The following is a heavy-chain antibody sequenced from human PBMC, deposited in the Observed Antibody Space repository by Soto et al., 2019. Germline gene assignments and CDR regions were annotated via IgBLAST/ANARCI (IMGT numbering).Heavy chain of an antibody. CDR1: GYTFTSYA. J-gene: IGHJ5*02. Sequence: ASVKVSCQASGYTFTSYAMHWVRQAPGQRLEWMGWINAGNGNTKYSQKFQGRVTITSDTSASTAYMELSSLRSEDTAVYYCARDRGVVVPAAVVPNWFDPWGQGTLVTVSS. D-gene: IGHD2-2*01. CDR3: ARDRGVVVPAAVVPNWFDP. V-gene: IGHV1-3*01. CDR2: INAGNGNT.